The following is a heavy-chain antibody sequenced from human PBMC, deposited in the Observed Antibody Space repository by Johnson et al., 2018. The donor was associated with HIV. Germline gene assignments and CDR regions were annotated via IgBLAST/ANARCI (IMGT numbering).Heavy chain of an antibody. CDR1: GFTFSRYP. J-gene: IGHJ3*02. V-gene: IGHV3-30-3*01. Sequence: QVQLVESGGGVVQPGRSLRLSCAASGFTFSRYPMHWIRQAPGEGLECVALISDDGSSRYYADSVKGRFTISRDNSKKSLYLQMDSLRAEDTALYYCAKDLRLSSGQWLVQGGAFDIWGQGTMVTVSS. CDR2: ISDDGSSR. D-gene: IGHD6-19*01. CDR3: AKDLRLSSGQWLVQGGAFDI.